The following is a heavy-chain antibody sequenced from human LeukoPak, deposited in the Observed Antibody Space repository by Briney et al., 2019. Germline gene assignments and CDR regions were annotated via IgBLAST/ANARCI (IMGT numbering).Heavy chain of an antibody. V-gene: IGHV3-23*01. CDR1: GFTFSNYA. Sequence: GGSLRLSCAASGFTFSNYAMSWVRQAPGKGLECVSSISGSGGNTYYADSVKGRFTISRDNSKNTLYLQMNSLRTEDTAVYYCAKDGQQLVQDAFDIWGQGTMVTVSS. J-gene: IGHJ3*02. CDR2: ISGSGGNT. D-gene: IGHD6-13*01. CDR3: AKDGQQLVQDAFDI.